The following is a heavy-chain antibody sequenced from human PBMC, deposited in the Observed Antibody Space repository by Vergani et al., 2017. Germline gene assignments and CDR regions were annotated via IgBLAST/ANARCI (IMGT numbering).Heavy chain of an antibody. J-gene: IGHJ4*02. V-gene: IGHV3-23*01. D-gene: IGHD5/OR15-5a*01. Sequence: EVQLLESGGGLVQPGGSLRLSCAASGFTFSSYAMSWVRPAPGKGLEWVSAISGSGGSTYYADSVKGRFTISRDNSKNTLYLQMNSLRAEDTAVYYCAKDLEGVYHAPDYWGQGTLVTVSS. CDR3: AKDLEGVYHAPDY. CDR1: GFTFSSYA. CDR2: ISGSGGST.